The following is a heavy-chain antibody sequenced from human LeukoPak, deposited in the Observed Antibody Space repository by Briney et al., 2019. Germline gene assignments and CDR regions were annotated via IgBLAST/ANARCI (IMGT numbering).Heavy chain of an antibody. CDR3: ARVPNSSSREMDV. CDR1: GYTFTGYY. Sequence: ASVKVSCKASGYTFTGYYMHWVRQAPGQGLEWMGWINPNSGGTNYAQKFRGRVTMTRDTSISTAYMELSRLRSDDTAVYYCARVPNSSSREMDVWGKGTTVTVSS. V-gene: IGHV1-2*02. CDR2: INPNSGGT. D-gene: IGHD6-6*01. J-gene: IGHJ6*04.